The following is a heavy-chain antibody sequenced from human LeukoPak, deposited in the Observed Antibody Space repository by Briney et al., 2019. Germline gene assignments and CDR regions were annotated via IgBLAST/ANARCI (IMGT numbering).Heavy chain of an antibody. CDR1: GYTFAGYY. D-gene: IGHD5-12*01. V-gene: IGHV1-2*02. CDR2: INPDSGGT. CDR3: AIAPGSGYAFDS. Sequence: ASVKVSCKASGYTFAGYYIHWVRQAPGQGLELMRWINPDSGGTTSAQKFQARVTMTRGTSINTAYMELSRLASDDTAVYYCAIAPGSGYAFDSWGQGAQVTVSS. J-gene: IGHJ4*02.